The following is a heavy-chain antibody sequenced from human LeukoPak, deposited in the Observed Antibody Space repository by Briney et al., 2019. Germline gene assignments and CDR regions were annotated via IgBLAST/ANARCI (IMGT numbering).Heavy chain of an antibody. CDR3: ARYYYDSSGFPNWFDP. CDR1: GGCISSGSYY. CDR2: IYTSGST. Sequence: SETLSLTCTVSGGCISSGSYYWSWNRQPAGKGLEWIGRIYTSGSTNYNPSLKSRVTISVDTSKNQFSLKLSSVTAADTAVYYCARYYYDSSGFPNWFDPWGQGTLVTVSS. D-gene: IGHD3-22*01. V-gene: IGHV4-61*02. J-gene: IGHJ5*02.